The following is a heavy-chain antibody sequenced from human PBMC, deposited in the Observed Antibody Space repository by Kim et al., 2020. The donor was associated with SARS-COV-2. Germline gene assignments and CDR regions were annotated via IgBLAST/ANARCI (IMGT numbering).Heavy chain of an antibody. Sequence: GGSLRLSCAASGFTFSSYAMSWVRQAPGKGLEWVSAISGSGGSTYYADSVKGRFTISRDNSKNTLYLQMNSLRAEDTAVYYCTDCSSTSCYDCCAFDIWGQGTMVTVSS. CDR2: ISGSGGST. CDR1: GFTFSSYA. V-gene: IGHV3-23*01. J-gene: IGHJ3*02. CDR3: TDCSSTSCYDCCAFDI. D-gene: IGHD2-2*01.